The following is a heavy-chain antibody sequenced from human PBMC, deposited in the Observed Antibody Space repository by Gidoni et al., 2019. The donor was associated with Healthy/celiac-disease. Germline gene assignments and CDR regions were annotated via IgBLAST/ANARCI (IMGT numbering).Heavy chain of an antibody. V-gene: IGHV3-23*01. CDR2: ISGSGGST. D-gene: IGHD2-15*01. J-gene: IGHJ4*02. CDR3: AKTKRYCSGGSCYYYFDY. CDR1: GLTFSSYA. Sequence: EVQLLESGGGLVQPGGSLRLSCAASGLTFSSYAMSWVRQAPGKGLGCVSAISGSGGSTYYADSVKGRFTISRDNSKNTLYLQMNSLRAEDTAVYYCAKTKRYCSGGSCYYYFDYWGQGTLVTVSS.